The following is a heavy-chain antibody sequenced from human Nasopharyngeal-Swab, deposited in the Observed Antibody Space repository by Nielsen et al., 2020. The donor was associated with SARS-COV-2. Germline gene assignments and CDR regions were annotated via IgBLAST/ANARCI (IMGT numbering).Heavy chain of an antibody. CDR1: GGSFSGYY. V-gene: IGHV4-34*01. CDR2: INHSGST. Sequence: GSLRLSCAVYGGSFSGYYWSWIRQPPGKGLEWIGEINHSGSTNYNPSLKSRVTISVDTSKNQFSLKLSSVTAADTAVYYCASEEDIVVVPAATGAFDIWGQGTMVTVSS. J-gene: IGHJ3*02. D-gene: IGHD2-2*01. CDR3: ASEEDIVVVPAATGAFDI.